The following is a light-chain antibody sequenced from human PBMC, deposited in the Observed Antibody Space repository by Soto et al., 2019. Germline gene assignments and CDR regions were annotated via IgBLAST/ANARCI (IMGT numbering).Light chain of an antibody. CDR1: SSDVGGYNY. V-gene: IGLV2-14*01. CDR3: ASYTSSTTVV. Sequence: QSALTQPASVSGSPGQSITISCTGTSSDVGGYNYVSWYQQYPGKAPKLMIYDVNNRPSGVSDRFSGSKSGHTTSLTISGLQAEDGADYYCASYTSSTTVVFGGGTKLTVL. J-gene: IGLJ3*02. CDR2: DVN.